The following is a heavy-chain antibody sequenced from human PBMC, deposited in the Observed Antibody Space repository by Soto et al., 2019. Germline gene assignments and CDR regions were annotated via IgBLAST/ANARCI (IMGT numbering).Heavy chain of an antibody. CDR2: IYYSGST. CDR1: GGSISSSSYY. CDR3: APFDWLTHY. D-gene: IGHD3-9*01. V-gene: IGHV4-39*01. J-gene: IGHJ4*02. Sequence: QLQLQESGPGLVKPSETLSLTCTVSGGSISSSSYYWGWIRQPPGKGLEWIGSIYYSGSTYYNPSLKSRVTISVDTSKNQFSLKLSSVTVADTAVYYCAPFDWLTHYWGQGTLLTVSP.